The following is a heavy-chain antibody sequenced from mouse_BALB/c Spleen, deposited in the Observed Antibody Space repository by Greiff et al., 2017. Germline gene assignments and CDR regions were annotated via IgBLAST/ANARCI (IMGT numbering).Heavy chain of an antibody. CDR1: GFTFSSYA. V-gene: IGHV5-9-3*01. J-gene: IGHJ4*01. CDR3: ASRSSWDAMDY. Sequence: EVKLMESGGGLVKPGGSLKLSCAASGFTFSSYAMSWVRQTPEKRLEWVATISSGGSYTYYPDSVKGRFTISRDNAKNTLYLQMSSLRSEDTAMYYCASRSSWDAMDYWGQGTSVTVSS. CDR2: ISSGGSYT. D-gene: IGHD1-1*01.